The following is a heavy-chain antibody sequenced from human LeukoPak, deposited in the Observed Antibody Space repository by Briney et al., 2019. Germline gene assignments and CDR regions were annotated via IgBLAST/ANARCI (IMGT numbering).Heavy chain of an antibody. CDR1: GGSFSGYY. J-gene: IGHJ4*02. CDR2: IIDTGST. D-gene: IGHD3-3*01. Sequence: PSQTLSLTCAVHGGSFSGYYWTWIRQPPGKGLEWIGEIIDTGSTKYTSSLKSRVTISVDTSKNQFSVSLDSVTAADTAVYYCARGLASGYPPIPFDYWGQGTLVTVSS. V-gene: IGHV4-34*12. CDR3: ARGLASGYPPIPFDY.